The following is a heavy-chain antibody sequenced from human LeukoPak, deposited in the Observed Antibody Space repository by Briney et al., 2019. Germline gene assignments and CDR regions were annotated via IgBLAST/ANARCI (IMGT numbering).Heavy chain of an antibody. CDR2: IYTSGST. V-gene: IGHV4-4*07. CDR3: ARSSTLYGSGSYYQFDY. D-gene: IGHD3-10*01. J-gene: IGHJ4*02. CDR1: GGSISSYY. Sequence: SETLSLTCTVSGGSISSYYWSWIRQPAGKGLEWIGRIYTSGSTNYNPSLKSRVTMSVDTSKNQFSLKLSSVTAADTAVYYCARSSTLYGSGSYYQFDYWGQGTPVTVSS.